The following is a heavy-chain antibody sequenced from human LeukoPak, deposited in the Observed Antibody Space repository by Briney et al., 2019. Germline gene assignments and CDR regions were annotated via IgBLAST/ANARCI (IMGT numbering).Heavy chain of an antibody. J-gene: IGHJ4*02. CDR3: AKQSAGVTTGYFDY. CDR1: GFTFSAYA. Sequence: LSGGSLRLSCAASGFTFSAYAMSWVRQATGKGLEWVSSISDSAGSTYYAASVTGRFTISRDSSRTTLYLQVNSLRAEDTAVYYCAKQSAGVTTGYFDYWGQGTLVTVSS. V-gene: IGHV3-23*01. CDR2: ISDSAGST. D-gene: IGHD1-26*01.